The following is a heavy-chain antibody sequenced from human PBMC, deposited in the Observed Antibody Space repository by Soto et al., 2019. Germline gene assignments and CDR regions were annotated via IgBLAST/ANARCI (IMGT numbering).Heavy chain of an antibody. J-gene: IGHJ4*02. CDR1: GFTFSTYA. Sequence: EVSLSLSCSASGFTFSTYALSWVRQAPGKGLEWVSAISVNGQGIYYADSVRGRFTISRDNSKNTISMQMDSLRAEDTAVYYWAQDRNYYRDQFNYGRKGTLLPV. D-gene: IGHD4-17*01. CDR2: ISVNGQGI. V-gene: IGHV3-23*01. CDR3: AQDRNYYRDQFNY.